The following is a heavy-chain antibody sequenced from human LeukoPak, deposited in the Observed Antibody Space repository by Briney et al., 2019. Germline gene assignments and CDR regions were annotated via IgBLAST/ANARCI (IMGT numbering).Heavy chain of an antibody. D-gene: IGHD3-16*01. CDR3: ARDPRGQQDWFDP. CDR2: INPNSGGT. V-gene: IGHV1-2*02. CDR1: GYTFTGYY. J-gene: IGHJ5*02. Sequence: ASVKVSCKASGYTFTGYYMHWVRQAPGQGLEWMGWINPNSGGTNYAQKFQGRVTLTRDTSISTAYMELSRLRSDDTAVYYCARDPRGQQDWFDPWGQGTLVTVSS.